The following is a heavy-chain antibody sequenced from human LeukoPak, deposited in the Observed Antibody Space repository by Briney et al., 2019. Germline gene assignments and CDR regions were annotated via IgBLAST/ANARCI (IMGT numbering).Heavy chain of an antibody. D-gene: IGHD5-12*01. CDR2: ISAYNGNT. CDR3: ARVVATVHGYYYYGMDV. CDR1: GYTLTSYG. V-gene: IGHV1-18*01. Sequence: ASVKVSCKASGYTLTSYGISWVRQAPGQGLEWMGWISAYNGNTNYAQKLQGRVTMTTDTSTSTAYMELRSLRSDDTAVYYCARVVATVHGYYYYGMDVWGQGTTVTVSS. J-gene: IGHJ6*02.